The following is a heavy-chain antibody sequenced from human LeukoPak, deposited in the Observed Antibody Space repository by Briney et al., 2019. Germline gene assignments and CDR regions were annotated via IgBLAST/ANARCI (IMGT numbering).Heavy chain of an antibody. J-gene: IGHJ4*02. Sequence: HPGGSLRLSCAASGFTFSGYGMHWVRQAPGKGLEWVAVIWYDGNNKFYADSVKGRFTTSRDNFKNTLYLEMNSLRAEDTAVYYCARERCSGGRCYYYDHWGQGTLVTVSS. V-gene: IGHV3-33*01. CDR1: GFTFSGYG. CDR2: IWYDGNNK. D-gene: IGHD2-15*01. CDR3: ARERCSGGRCYYYDH.